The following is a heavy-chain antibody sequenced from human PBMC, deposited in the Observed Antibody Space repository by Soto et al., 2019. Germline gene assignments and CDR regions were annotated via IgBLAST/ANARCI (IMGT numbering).Heavy chain of an antibody. V-gene: IGHV4-39*07. CDR1: GGSISSSSYY. Sequence: PSETLSLTCTVSGGSISSSSYYWSWIRQPPGKGLEWIGEINHSGSTNYNPSLKSRVTISVDTSKNQFSLKLSSVTAADTAVYYCARTLDYWGQGTLVTVSS. CDR3: ARTLDY. CDR2: INHSGST. J-gene: IGHJ4*02.